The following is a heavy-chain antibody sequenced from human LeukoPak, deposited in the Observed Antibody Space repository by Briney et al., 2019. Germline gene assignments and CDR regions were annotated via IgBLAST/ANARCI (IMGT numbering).Heavy chain of an antibody. CDR2: IIPIFGTA. CDR1: GGTFSSYA. Sequence: SVKVSCKASGGTFSSYAISWVRQAPGQGLEWMGRIIPIFGTANYAQKFQGRVTITTDESTSTAYMELSSLRSEDTAVYYCARDEGYCGGDCYSSGFDYWGQGTLVTVST. D-gene: IGHD2-21*02. J-gene: IGHJ4*02. V-gene: IGHV1-69*05. CDR3: ARDEGYCGGDCYSSGFDY.